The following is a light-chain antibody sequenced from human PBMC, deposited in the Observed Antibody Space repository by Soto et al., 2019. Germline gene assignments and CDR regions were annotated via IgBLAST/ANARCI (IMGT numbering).Light chain of an antibody. CDR1: SSDVGSYNL. CDR2: EGS. Sequence: QSALTQPASVSGSPGQSITISCTGTSSDVGSYNLVSWYQQHPGKAPKLMIYEGSKRPSGVSNRFSSYKSGNTASLTISGLQAEDEADYYCCSYAGSSIHVVFGGGTKLTVL. CDR3: CSYAGSSIHVV. J-gene: IGLJ2*01. V-gene: IGLV2-23*01.